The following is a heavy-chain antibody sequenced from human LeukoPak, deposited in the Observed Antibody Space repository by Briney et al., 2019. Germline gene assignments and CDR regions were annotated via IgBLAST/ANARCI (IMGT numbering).Heavy chain of an antibody. J-gene: IGHJ6*02. CDR2: INPSGGST. D-gene: IGHD4-17*01. Sequence: ASVKVSCKASGYTFTSYYMHWVRQAPGQGLEWMGIINPSGGSTSYAQKFQGRVTMTRDTSTSTVYMELSSLRSEDTAVYYCATYGDYFDSTVYYYYGMDVRGQGTTVTVSS. V-gene: IGHV1-46*01. CDR3: ATYGDYFDSTVYYYYGMDV. CDR1: GYTFTSYY.